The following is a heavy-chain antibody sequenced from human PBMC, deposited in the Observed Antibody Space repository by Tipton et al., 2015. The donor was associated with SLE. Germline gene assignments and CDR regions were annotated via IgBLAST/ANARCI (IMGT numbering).Heavy chain of an antibody. D-gene: IGHD2-15*01. Sequence: TLSLTCSVSGASITSGGYFWTWVRQPAGKGLEWIGHISPSGSTPYHPSLRSRATISVDTSKNQFSLRLNSVTAADTAVYYCARIREIRWYAMDVWGQGTTVIVSS. J-gene: IGHJ6*02. CDR3: ARIREIRWYAMDV. CDR2: ISPSGST. V-gene: IGHV4-61*09. CDR1: GASITSGGYF.